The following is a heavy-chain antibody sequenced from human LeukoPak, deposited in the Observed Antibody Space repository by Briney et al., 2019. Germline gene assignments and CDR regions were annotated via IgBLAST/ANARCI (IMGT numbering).Heavy chain of an antibody. CDR2: IYYSGST. CDR3: ARDLINGIAAANLTDY. CDR1: GGSISSSSYY. Sequence: PSETLSLTCTVSGGSISSSSYYWGWIRQPPGKGLEWIGSIYYSGSTYYNPSLKSRVTISVDTSKNQFSLKLSSVTAADTAVYYCARDLINGIAAANLTDYWGQGTLVTVSS. V-gene: IGHV4-39*07. D-gene: IGHD6-13*01. J-gene: IGHJ4*02.